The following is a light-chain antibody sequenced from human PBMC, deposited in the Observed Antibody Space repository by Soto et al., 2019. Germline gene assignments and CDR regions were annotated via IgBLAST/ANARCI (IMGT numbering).Light chain of an antibody. CDR2: KAS. V-gene: IGKV1-5*03. CDR3: QQHANYPIT. CDR1: RYIGSW. J-gene: IGKJ4*01. Sequence: GDRVTITCRASRYIGSWLAWYQQKAGKAPNLLIYKASTFETGDPSRFSGSASGTEFTLTISSLQPDDFATYYCQQHANYPITFGGGTKVEI.